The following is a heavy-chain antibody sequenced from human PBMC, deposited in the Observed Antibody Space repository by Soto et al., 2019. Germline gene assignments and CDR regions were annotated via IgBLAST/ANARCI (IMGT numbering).Heavy chain of an antibody. CDR3: AKQYDSSGYYEIEY. CDR2: IGDSGGS. CDR1: GFTSSNYA. Sequence: GGSLRLSCAASGFTSSNYAMSWVRQAPGKGLEWVSVIGDSGGSYYADSVKGRFTISRDNSKNTLYLQMNSLRAEDTAVYYCAKQYDSSGYYEIEYWGQGTQVTVSS. D-gene: IGHD3-22*01. J-gene: IGHJ4*02. V-gene: IGHV3-23*01.